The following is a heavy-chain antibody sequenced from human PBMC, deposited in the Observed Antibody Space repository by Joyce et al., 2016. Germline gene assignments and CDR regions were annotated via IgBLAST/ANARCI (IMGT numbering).Heavy chain of an antibody. J-gene: IGHJ4*02. CDR3: AREYGGTFYFDY. CDR1: GFCFSGYY. V-gene: IGHV1-2*02. D-gene: IGHD4-23*01. Sequence: QVQLVQSGAEVKNPGASVKVSCKASGFCFSGYYIHWGRQAPGQGLEWMGWINTDRGDTIYAQKFQGRVTMTRDTSISTVYLELGRLTSDDTALYYCAREYGGTFYFDYWGQVTLVTVSS. CDR2: INTDRGDT.